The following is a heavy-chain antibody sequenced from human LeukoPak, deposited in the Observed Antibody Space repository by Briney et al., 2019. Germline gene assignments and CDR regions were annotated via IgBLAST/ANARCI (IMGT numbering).Heavy chain of an antibody. CDR1: GVSISNNYFY. Sequence: SETLSLTCTVSGVSISNNYFYWAWIRQPPGKGLELIGYVHHTGSTFHNSSLKSRVTISADTSQNQFSLSLTSVTAADTAVYYCATLGLLRGAGFNLATHFDYWGQGTLVTVSS. D-gene: IGHD1-26*01. CDR3: ATLGLLRGAGFNLATHFDY. J-gene: IGHJ4*02. V-gene: IGHV4-39*01. CDR2: VHHTGST.